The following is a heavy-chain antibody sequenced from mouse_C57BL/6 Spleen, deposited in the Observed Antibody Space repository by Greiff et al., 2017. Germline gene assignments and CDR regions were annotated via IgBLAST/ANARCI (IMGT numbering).Heavy chain of an antibody. V-gene: IGHV1-52*01. Sequence: QVQLQQPGAELVRPGSSVKLSCKASGYTFTSYWMHWVKQRPIQGLEWIGNIDPSDSETHYNQKFKDKATLTVDKSSSTAYMQLSSLTSEDSAVYYWARGGGYYDYFDYWGQGTTLTVSS. CDR2: IDPSDSET. J-gene: IGHJ2*01. CDR3: ARGGGYYDYFDY. CDR1: GYTFTSYW. D-gene: IGHD2-4*01.